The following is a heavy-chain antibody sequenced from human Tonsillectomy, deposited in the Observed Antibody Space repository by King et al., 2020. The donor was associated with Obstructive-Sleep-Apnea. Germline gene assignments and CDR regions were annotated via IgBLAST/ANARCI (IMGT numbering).Heavy chain of an antibody. V-gene: IGHV3-7*01. J-gene: IGHJ3*02. Sequence: VQLVESGGDLVQPGGSLRLSCAASGFTFSSYWMSWVRPAPGKGLEGVANIKQDGSVTYFVDSLKGRFTISRDNAKNSLYLQMNTLRAEDTAVYYCARHANVEMATIHPFDIWGQGTMVTVSS. CDR1: GFTFSSYW. CDR2: IKQDGSVT. D-gene: IGHD5-24*01. CDR3: ARHANVEMATIHPFDI.